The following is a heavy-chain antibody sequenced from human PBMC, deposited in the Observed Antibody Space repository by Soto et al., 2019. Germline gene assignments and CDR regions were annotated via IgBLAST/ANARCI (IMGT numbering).Heavy chain of an antibody. CDR1: GGSSSSYY. V-gene: IGHV4-59*01. CDR2: IYYSGST. J-gene: IGHJ4*02. D-gene: IGHD3-9*01. CDR3: ARGNPRRDILTGYYLN. Sequence: PSETLSLTCTVSGGSSSSYYWSWIRQPPGKGLEWIGYIYYSGSTNYNPSLKSRVTISVDTSKNQFSLKLSSVTAADTAVYYCARGNPRRDILTGYYLNWGQGTLVTVSS.